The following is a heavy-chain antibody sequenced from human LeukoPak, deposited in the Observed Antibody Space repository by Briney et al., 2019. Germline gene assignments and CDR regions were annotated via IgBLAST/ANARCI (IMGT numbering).Heavy chain of an antibody. D-gene: IGHD3-22*01. V-gene: IGHV1-18*01. J-gene: IGHJ4*02. CDR1: GYTFTTYG. Sequence: ASVKVSCKASGYTFTTYGISWVRQAPGQGLEWMGWISAYNGNTNYAQKFQGRVTMTTDTSTSTAYMELRSLRSDDTAVYYCARGSTARYYYDSSGYYRGAVNYWGQGTLVTISS. CDR2: ISAYNGNT. CDR3: ARGSTARYYYDSSGYYRGAVNY.